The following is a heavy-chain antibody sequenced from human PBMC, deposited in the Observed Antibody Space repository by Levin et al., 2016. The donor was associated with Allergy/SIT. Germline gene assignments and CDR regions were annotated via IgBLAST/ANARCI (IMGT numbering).Heavy chain of an antibody. CDR2: VYHSGST. CDR3: ARGRISTLEGADY. Sequence: SQTLSLTCAVSGYSVSSGYYWGWIRQPPGKGLEWIGTVYHSGSTYYNPSLKSRVTISVDTSKNHFSLRLNSVTATDTAMYYCARGRISTLEGADYWGQGTLVTVSS. J-gene: IGHJ4*02. CDR1: GYSVSSGYY. D-gene: IGHD2-15*01. V-gene: IGHV4-38-2*01.